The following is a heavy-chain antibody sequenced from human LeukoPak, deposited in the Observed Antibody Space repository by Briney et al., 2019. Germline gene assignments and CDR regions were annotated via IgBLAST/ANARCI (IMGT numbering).Heavy chain of an antibody. CDR3: ARETYSTSSGADYYYMDV. Sequence: GGSLRLSCAVSGFTFSSYGMHWVRQAPGKGLEWVAVISYDGSNKYYADSVKGRFTISGDNSKNTLYLQMNSLRAEDTAVYYCARETYSTSSGADYYYMDVWGKGATVTVSS. V-gene: IGHV3-30*03. D-gene: IGHD6-6*01. J-gene: IGHJ6*03. CDR2: ISYDGSNK. CDR1: GFTFSSYG.